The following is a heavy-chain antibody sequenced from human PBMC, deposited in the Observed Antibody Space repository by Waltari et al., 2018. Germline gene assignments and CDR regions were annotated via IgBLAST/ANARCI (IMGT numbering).Heavy chain of an antibody. D-gene: IGHD3-10*01. CDR3: AREGWELLRWFDP. Sequence: EVQQVESGGGLVQPGGSLRLSCAASGFTFSSYEMNWVRQAPGKGLEWVSYISSSGSTIYYADSVKGRFTISRDNAKNSLYLQMNSLRAEDTAVYYCAREGWELLRWFDPWGQGTLVTVSS. V-gene: IGHV3-48*03. J-gene: IGHJ5*02. CDR1: GFTFSSYE. CDR2: ISSSGSTI.